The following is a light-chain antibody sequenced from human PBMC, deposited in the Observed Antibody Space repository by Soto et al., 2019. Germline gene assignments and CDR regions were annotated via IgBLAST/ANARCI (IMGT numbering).Light chain of an antibody. J-gene: IGKJ4*01. CDR2: GAS. V-gene: IGKV3-20*01. CDR3: QQYGSSPLT. Sequence: EIVLTQSPCTLSLSPGERATLTCRASQSVSSSYLAWYQQTPGQAPRLLISGASSRATGIPHRFSGSGSGTDFTLTISRLEPEDFAVYYCQQYGSSPLTFGGGTKVEIK. CDR1: QSVSSSY.